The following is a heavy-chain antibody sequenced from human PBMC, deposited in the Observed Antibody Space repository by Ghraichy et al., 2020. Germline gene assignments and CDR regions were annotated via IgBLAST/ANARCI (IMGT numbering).Heavy chain of an antibody. CDR3: AKDPYYFDRNGHQRFDP. Sequence: GGSLRLSCAASGFTFSSYAMTWVRQAPGKGLEWVSGISGSGGSTYYADSVKGRFTISRDNSKNTLYLQMNSLRAEDSAVYYCAKDPYYFDRNGHQRFDPWGQGTLVTVSS. CDR2: ISGSGGST. D-gene: IGHD3-22*01. J-gene: IGHJ5*02. V-gene: IGHV3-23*01. CDR1: GFTFSSYA.